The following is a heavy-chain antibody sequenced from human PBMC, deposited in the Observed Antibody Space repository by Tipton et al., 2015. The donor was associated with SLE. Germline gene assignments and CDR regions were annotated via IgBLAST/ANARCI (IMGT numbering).Heavy chain of an antibody. CDR3: ARVRDGYNAWYFDL. CDR1: GGSISSYY. CDR2: IYYSGST. Sequence: LRLSCTVSGGSISSYYWSWIRQPPGKGLEWIGYIYYSGSTNYNPSLKSRVTISVDTSKNQFSLKLSSVTAADTAVYYCARVRDGYNAWYFDLWGRGTLVTVSS. D-gene: IGHD5-24*01. J-gene: IGHJ2*01. V-gene: IGHV4-59*01.